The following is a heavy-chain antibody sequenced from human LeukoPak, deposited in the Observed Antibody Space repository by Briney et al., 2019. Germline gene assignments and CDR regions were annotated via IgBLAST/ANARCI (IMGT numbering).Heavy chain of an antibody. V-gene: IGHV3-30*18. CDR2: ISYDGSNK. J-gene: IGHJ6*02. D-gene: IGHD3-22*01. CDR1: GFTFSSYG. Sequence: PGGSLRLSCAASGFTFSSYGMPWVRQAPGKGLEWVAVISYDGSNKYYADSVKGRFTISRDNSKNTLYLQMNSLRAEDTAVYYCAKDGYYYDSSYYGMDVWGQGTTVTVSS. CDR3: AKDGYYYDSSYYGMDV.